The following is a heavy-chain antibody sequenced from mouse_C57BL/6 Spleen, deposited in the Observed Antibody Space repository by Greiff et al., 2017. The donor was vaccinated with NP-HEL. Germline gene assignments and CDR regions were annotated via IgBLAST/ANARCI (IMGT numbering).Heavy chain of an antibody. D-gene: IGHD1-1*01. CDR3: ARTSHILDLDAMDY. Sequence: EVQLQESGPELVKPGDSVKISCKASGYSFTGYFMNWVMQSHGKSLEWIGRINPYNGDTFYNQKFKGKATLTVDKSSSTAHMELRSLTSEDSAVYYCARTSHILDLDAMDYWGQGTSVTVSS. CDR2: INPYNGDT. CDR1: GYSFTGYF. V-gene: IGHV1-20*01. J-gene: IGHJ4*01.